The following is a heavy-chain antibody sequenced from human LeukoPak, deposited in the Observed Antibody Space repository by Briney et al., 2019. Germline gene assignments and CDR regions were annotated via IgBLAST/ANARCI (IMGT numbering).Heavy chain of an antibody. CDR3: AREKRDYYGSGSYLDV. CDR2: ISGSGGST. Sequence: GGSLRLSCAASGFTFSSYGMSWVRQAPGKGLEWVSAISGSGGSTYYADSVKGRFTISRDNAKNSLYLQMNSLRAEDTAVYYCAREKRDYYGSGSYLDVWGKGTTVTISS. CDR1: GFTFSSYG. V-gene: IGHV3-23*01. D-gene: IGHD3-10*01. J-gene: IGHJ6*04.